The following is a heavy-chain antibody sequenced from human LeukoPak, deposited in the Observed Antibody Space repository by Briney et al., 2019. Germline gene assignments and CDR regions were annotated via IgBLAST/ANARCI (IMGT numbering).Heavy chain of an antibody. J-gene: IGHJ3*02. CDR2: ISGSGGST. V-gene: IGHV3-23*01. CDR3: AKGLRPPFMVRGVTLSWGDLCAFDI. Sequence: GGSLRLSCAASGFTFSSYAMSWVRQAPGKGLEWVSAISGSGGSTYYADSVKGRFTISRDNSKNTLYLQMNSLRAEDTAVYYCAKGLRPPFMVRGVTLSWGDLCAFDIWGQGTMVTVSS. CDR1: GFTFSSYA. D-gene: IGHD3-10*01.